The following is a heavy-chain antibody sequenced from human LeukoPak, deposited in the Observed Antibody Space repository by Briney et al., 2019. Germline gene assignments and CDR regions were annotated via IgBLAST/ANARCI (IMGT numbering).Heavy chain of an antibody. D-gene: IGHD2-15*01. V-gene: IGHV3-23*01. J-gene: IGHJ4*02. CDR1: GFTFGDYA. CDR3: AKEGAAVMGYFDY. Sequence: AGGSLRLSCAASGFTFGDYAMNWVRQAPGKGLEWVSVISGSGGGSHYADSVKGRFTISRDNSKNTLYLQMDSLRGEDTAVYYCAKEGAAVMGYFDYWGQGVLVIVSS. CDR2: ISGSGGGS.